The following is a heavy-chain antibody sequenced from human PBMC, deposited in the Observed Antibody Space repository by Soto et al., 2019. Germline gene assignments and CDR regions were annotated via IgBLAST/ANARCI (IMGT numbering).Heavy chain of an antibody. V-gene: IGHV1-24*01. D-gene: IGHD3-3*01. CDR1: GYTLTELS. CDR3: ATTYYDFWSGPLPGDALDI. Sequence: ASVKVSCKVSGYTLTELSMHWVRQAPGKGLDWMGGFDPEDGETIYAQKFQGGVTMTEDTSTDTAYMELSSLRSEDTAVYFCATTYYDFWSGPLPGDALDIWGQGTMVTVSS. J-gene: IGHJ3*02. CDR2: FDPEDGET.